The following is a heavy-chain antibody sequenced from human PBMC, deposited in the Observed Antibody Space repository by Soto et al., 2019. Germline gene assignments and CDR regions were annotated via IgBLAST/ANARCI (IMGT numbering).Heavy chain of an antibody. V-gene: IGHV5-51*01. CDR3: ATYQDPYYYGMDV. Sequence: GESLKISCKGSGYIFTTYWIGWVRQMPGKGLEWMGIIYPIDSDTKYSPSFEGQVTVSVDKSISTAYLQWSSLKASDTAMYYCATYQDPYYYGMDVWGQGATVTVSS. D-gene: IGHD2-2*01. J-gene: IGHJ6*02. CDR2: IYPIDSDT. CDR1: GYIFTTYW.